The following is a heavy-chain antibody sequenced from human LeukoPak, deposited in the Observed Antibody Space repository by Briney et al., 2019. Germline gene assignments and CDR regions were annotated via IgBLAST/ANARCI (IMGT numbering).Heavy chain of an antibody. J-gene: IGHJ4*02. Sequence: GGSLRLSCAASGFTFSSFWMSWVRQAPGKGLEGVANIKTDGSEKYYVDSVKGRFTISRDNAKNSLSLQMNSLSAEDTAVYYCTRDWGGVAAGIDYWGQGTLVTVSS. D-gene: IGHD6-13*01. CDR1: GFTFSSFW. CDR3: TRDWGGVAAGIDY. V-gene: IGHV3-7*01. CDR2: IKTDGSEK.